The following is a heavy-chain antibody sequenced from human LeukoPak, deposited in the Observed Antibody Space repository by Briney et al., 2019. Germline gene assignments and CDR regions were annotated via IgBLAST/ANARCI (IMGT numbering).Heavy chain of an antibody. Sequence: GGSLRLSCAASGFTFSSYEMNWVRQAPGKGLEWVSYISSSGSTIYYADSVKGRFTISRDNAKNSLYLQMNSLRAEDTAVYYCARDQGLGGYDLTADYWGQGTLVTVSS. CDR1: GFTFSSYE. CDR2: ISSSGSTI. D-gene: IGHD5-12*01. J-gene: IGHJ4*02. V-gene: IGHV3-48*03. CDR3: ARDQGLGGYDLTADY.